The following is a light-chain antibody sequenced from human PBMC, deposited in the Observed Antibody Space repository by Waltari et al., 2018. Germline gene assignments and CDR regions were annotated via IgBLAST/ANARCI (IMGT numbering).Light chain of an antibody. J-gene: IGKJ1*01. CDR3: MQSTKDRT. Sequence: DIVMTQTPLSLPVTPGEPASISCRSSQSLLHSNGNTYLHWYLQKPGQSPRLLIYKVTNRESEVPDRFRCSGSGTEFTLKISRVEPEDVGVYYCMQSTKDRTFGQGTKVEIK. V-gene: IGKV2D-29*02. CDR1: QSLLHSNGNTY. CDR2: KVT.